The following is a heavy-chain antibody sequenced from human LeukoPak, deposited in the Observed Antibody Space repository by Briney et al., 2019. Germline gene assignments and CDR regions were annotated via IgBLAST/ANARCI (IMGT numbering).Heavy chain of an antibody. D-gene: IGHD3-16*02. CDR3: ATLSPVWGSYRPPNDY. Sequence: ASVTVSCKASGYTFTGYYMHWVRQAPGQGLEWMGWINPNSGGTNYAQQFQGRVTMTRDTSISTAYMELSRLRSDDTAVYYCATLSPVWGSYRPPNDYWGQGTLVTVSS. J-gene: IGHJ4*02. V-gene: IGHV1-2*02. CDR2: INPNSGGT. CDR1: GYTFTGYY.